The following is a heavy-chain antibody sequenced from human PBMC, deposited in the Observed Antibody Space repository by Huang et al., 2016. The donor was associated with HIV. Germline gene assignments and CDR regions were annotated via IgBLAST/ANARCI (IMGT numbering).Heavy chain of an antibody. CDR2: INPRGGIT. Sequence: QVQLVQSGAEVKKPGASVKISCKASGYPFSHYFMHWVRQAPGQGRECLGVINPRGGITTYSQKFKGRVTMTRDTSTSTVYMELSSLRSEDTAVYYCARAYNYSLAYWGQGTLVTVSS. D-gene: IGHD4-4*01. V-gene: IGHV1-46*03. CDR3: ARAYNYSLAY. J-gene: IGHJ4*02. CDR1: GYPFSHYF.